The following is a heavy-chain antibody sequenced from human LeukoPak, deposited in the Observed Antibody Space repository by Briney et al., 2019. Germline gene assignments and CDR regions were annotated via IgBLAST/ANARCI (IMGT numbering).Heavy chain of an antibody. D-gene: IGHD4-11*01. CDR2: IIPILGIA. CDR3: ARIHDYSNYILRYYYYYGMDV. CDR1: GGTFSSYA. V-gene: IGHV1-69*04. J-gene: IGHJ6*02. Sequence: SVKVSCKASGGTFSSYAISWVRQAPGQGLEWMGRIIPILGIANYAQKFQGRVTITADTSTSTAYMELRSLRSDDTAVYYCARIHDYSNYILRYYYYYGMDVWGQGTTVTVSS.